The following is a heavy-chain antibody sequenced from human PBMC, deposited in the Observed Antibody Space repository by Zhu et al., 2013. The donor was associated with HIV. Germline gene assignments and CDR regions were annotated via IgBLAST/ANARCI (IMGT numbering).Heavy chain of an antibody. J-gene: IGHJ3*02. Sequence: QVQLVQSGAEVKKPGASVKVSCKASGYTFTSYGISWVRQAPGQGLECMGWISGYNGITNYAQKVQDRVTMTTDTSTSTAYMELRSLRSDDTAVYYCARVPRVGGAFDIWGQGTTVTVSS. CDR1: GYTFTSYG. CDR3: ARVPRVGGAFDI. V-gene: IGHV1-18*04. CDR2: ISGYNGIT.